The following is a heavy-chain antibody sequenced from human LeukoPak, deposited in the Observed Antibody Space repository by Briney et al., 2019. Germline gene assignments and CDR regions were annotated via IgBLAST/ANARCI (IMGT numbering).Heavy chain of an antibody. CDR2: IIPILDIT. D-gene: IGHD2-15*01. Sequence: GASVKVSCKASGGTFSSYTISWVRQAPGQGLEWMGRIIPILDITNCAQKFQGRVTITADKSTSTAYMELSSLRSEDTAVYYCARDGVVVVSPTIYYYYYGMDVWGQGTTVTVSS. J-gene: IGHJ6*02. CDR3: ARDGVVVVSPTIYYYYYGMDV. CDR1: GGTFSSYT. V-gene: IGHV1-69*04.